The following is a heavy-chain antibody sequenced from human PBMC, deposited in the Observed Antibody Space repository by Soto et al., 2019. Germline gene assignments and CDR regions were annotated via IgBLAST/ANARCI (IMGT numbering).Heavy chain of an antibody. CDR1: GFTFSSYG. D-gene: IGHD3-16*01. CDR3: ARGGNLISLYRTGYFDS. Sequence: QVQLVESGGGVVQPGRSLRLSCAASGFTFSSYGMHWVRQAPGKGLEWVAVIWYDGSNKYYADSVKGRFTISRDNSKNTLYLHMNSLSAEDTVVYYCARGGNLISLYRTGYFDSWGQGTLVTVSS. J-gene: IGHJ4*02. V-gene: IGHV3-33*01. CDR2: IWYDGSNK.